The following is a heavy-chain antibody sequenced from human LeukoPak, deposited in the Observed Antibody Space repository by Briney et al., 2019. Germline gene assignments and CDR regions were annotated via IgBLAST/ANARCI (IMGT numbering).Heavy chain of an antibody. D-gene: IGHD2-2*01. CDR2: IYYSGST. Sequence: SETLSLTCTVSGGSISSSSCYWGWIRQPPGKGLEWIGSIYYSGSTYYNPSLKSRVTISVDTSKNQFSLKLSSVTAADTAVYYCARRGIVVVPAARGAFDIWGQGTVVTVSS. CDR1: GGSISSSSCY. V-gene: IGHV4-39*01. CDR3: ARRGIVVVPAARGAFDI. J-gene: IGHJ3*02.